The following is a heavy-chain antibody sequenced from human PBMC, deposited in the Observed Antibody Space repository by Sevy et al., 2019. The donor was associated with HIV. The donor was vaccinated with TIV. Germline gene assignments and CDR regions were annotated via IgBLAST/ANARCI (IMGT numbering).Heavy chain of an antibody. Sequence: GGSLRLSCAASGFIFGSYAMNWVRQAPGKGLEWVAVISYDGSHKYYADTVKGRFTILRDSSKNTLYLPMHSLRTDDTAVYYCASDPGSSWSSFDYWGQGTLVTVSS. CDR3: ASDPGSSWSSFDY. CDR1: GFIFGSYA. J-gene: IGHJ4*02. V-gene: IGHV3-30-3*01. CDR2: ISYDGSHK. D-gene: IGHD6-13*01.